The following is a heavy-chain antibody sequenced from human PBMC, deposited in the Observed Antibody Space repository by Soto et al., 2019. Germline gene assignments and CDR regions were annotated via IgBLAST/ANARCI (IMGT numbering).Heavy chain of an antibody. V-gene: IGHV3-21*01. Sequence: EVQLVESGGGLVKPGGSLRLSCAASGFTFSSYSMNWVRQAPGKGLEWVSAISSSSSYIYYADSVKGRFTISRDNAKKCMYLQMHRLRAEDTAVDCCATVVGYCSSTSCYPYYYYYYGKDVWGQGTTVTVSS. CDR1: GFTFSSYS. J-gene: IGHJ6*02. D-gene: IGHD2-2*01. CDR3: ATVVGYCSSTSCYPYYYYYYGKDV. CDR2: ISSSSSYI.